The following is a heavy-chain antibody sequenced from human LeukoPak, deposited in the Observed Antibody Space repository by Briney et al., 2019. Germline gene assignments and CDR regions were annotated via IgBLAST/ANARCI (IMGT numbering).Heavy chain of an antibody. Sequence: SETLSLTCAVYGGSFSGYYWSWIRQPPGKGLEWIGEINHSGSTNYNPSLKSRVTISVDTSKNQFSLKLSSVTAADTAVYYCARVSANGYYTENWGQGTLVTVSS. CDR1: GGSFSGYY. CDR2: INHSGST. V-gene: IGHV4-34*01. CDR3: ARVSANGYYTEN. D-gene: IGHD3-3*01. J-gene: IGHJ4*02.